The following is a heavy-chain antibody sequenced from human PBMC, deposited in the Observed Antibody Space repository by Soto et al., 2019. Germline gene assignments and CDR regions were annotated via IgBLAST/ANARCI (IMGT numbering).Heavy chain of an antibody. CDR1: GYSFTSYW. J-gene: IGHJ5*02. CDR3: ARQSDSSGWYTPWFDP. CDR2: IYPGDSDT. Sequence: GESLKISCKGSGYSFTSYWIGWVRQMPGKGLEWMGIIYPGDSDTRYSPSFQGQVTISADKSISTAYLQWSSLKASDTAMYYCARQSDSSGWYTPWFDPWGQGTLVTVSS. V-gene: IGHV5-51*01. D-gene: IGHD6-19*01.